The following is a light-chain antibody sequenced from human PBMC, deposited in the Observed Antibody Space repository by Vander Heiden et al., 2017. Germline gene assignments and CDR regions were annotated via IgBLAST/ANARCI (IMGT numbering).Light chain of an antibody. CDR2: WAS. V-gene: IGKV4-1*01. Sequence: DIVLSQSPDSLAVSLGERATIHCKSSQSVLYSSNNKNYLAWYQQKPGQPPKLLIYWASTRESGVPDRFSGSGSGTDFTLTISSLQAEDVAVYYCLQDYSTPLTFGGGTKVEIK. CDR3: LQDYSTPLT. J-gene: IGKJ4*01. CDR1: QSVLYSSNNKNY.